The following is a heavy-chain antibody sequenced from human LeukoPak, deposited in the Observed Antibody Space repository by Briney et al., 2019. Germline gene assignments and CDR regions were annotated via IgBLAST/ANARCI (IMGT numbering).Heavy chain of an antibody. CDR1: GGSISSSSYY. CDR2: IYYSGST. Sequence: SETLSLTCTVSGGSISSSSYYWGWIRQPPGKGLEWIGSIYYSGSTNYNPSLKSRVTISVDTSKNQFSLKLSSVTAADTAVYYCARVTFGGVIVHPDYWGQGTLVTVSS. D-gene: IGHD3-16*02. CDR3: ARVTFGGVIVHPDY. J-gene: IGHJ4*02. V-gene: IGHV4-39*07.